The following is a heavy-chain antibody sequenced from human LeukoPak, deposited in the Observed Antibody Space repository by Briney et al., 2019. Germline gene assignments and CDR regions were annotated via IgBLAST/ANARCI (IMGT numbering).Heavy chain of an antibody. V-gene: IGHV3-23*01. CDR3: AKREYQLPYYYYMDV. J-gene: IGHJ6*03. CDR2: ISGSGGST. Sequence: PGGSLRLSCAASGFTFSSYAMSWVRQAPGKGLEWVSAISGSGGSTYYADSVKGRFTISRDNSKSTLYLQMNSLRAEDTAVYYCAKREYQLPYYYYMDVWGKGTTVTVSS. CDR1: GFTFSSYA. D-gene: IGHD2-2*01.